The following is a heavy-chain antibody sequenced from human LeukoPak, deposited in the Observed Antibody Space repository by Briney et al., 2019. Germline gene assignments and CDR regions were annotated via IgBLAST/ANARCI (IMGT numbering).Heavy chain of an antibody. Sequence: GGPLRLSCAASGFTFSSYSMNWVRQAPGKGLEWVSSISSSSSYIYYADSVKGRFTISRDNAKNSLYLQMNSLRAEDTAVYYCARDGVAMIVATKYYFDYWGQGTLVTVSS. J-gene: IGHJ4*02. V-gene: IGHV3-21*01. CDR3: ARDGVAMIVATKYYFDY. CDR2: ISSSSSYI. CDR1: GFTFSSYS. D-gene: IGHD5-12*01.